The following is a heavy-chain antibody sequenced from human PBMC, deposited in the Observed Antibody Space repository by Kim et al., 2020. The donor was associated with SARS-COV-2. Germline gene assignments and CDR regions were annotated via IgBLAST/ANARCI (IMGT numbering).Heavy chain of an antibody. D-gene: IGHD6-19*01. V-gene: IGHV1-3*01. CDR3: AREAVAGSFDH. Sequence: NTRYSPKFQARVSITRDTFATTAYLELSGLRSEDTAVYYCAREAVAGSFDHWGQGTLVTVSS. J-gene: IGHJ4*02. CDR2: NT.